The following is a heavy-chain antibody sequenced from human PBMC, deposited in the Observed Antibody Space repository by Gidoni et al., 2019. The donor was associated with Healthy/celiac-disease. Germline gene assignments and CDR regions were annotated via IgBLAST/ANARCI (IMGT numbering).Heavy chain of an antibody. V-gene: IGHV1-46*01. Sequence: QVQLVQSGAEVKKPGASVKVSCQASGYTFTSYYMHWVRQAPGQGLEWMGIINPSGGSTSYAKKFQGRVTMTRDTATSTVYMELSSLRSEDTAVYYCAREVSLDIVVVPAGYYYGMDVWGQGTTVTVSS. CDR2: INPSGGST. J-gene: IGHJ6*02. CDR1: GYTFTSYY. D-gene: IGHD2-2*03. CDR3: AREVSLDIVVVPAGYYYGMDV.